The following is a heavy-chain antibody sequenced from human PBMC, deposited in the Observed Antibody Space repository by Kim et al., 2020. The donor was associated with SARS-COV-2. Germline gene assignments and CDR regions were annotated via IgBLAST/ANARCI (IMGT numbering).Heavy chain of an antibody. D-gene: IGHD6-6*01. V-gene: IGHV3-9*01. CDR3: AKGAARLHCYDYGREG. Sequence: SVKGRFTISRDKAKNSMYLQMNSLRAEDTAVYYCAKGAARLHCYDYGREGWGQGTPVTVSS. J-gene: IGHJ6*02.